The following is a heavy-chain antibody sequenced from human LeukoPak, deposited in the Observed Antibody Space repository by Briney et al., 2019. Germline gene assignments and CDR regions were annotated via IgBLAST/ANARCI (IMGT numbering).Heavy chain of an antibody. J-gene: IGHJ4*02. D-gene: IGHD4-17*01. CDR1: GGSISSSSYY. CDR2: IYYSGST. CDR3: ARVPTVTFFDY. V-gene: IGHV4-39*07. Sequence: SETLSLTCTVSGGSISSSSYYWGWIRQPPGKGLEWIGSIYYSGSTYYNPSLKSRVTISVDTSKNQFSLKLRSVTAADTAVYYCARVPTVTFFDYWGQGTLVTVSS.